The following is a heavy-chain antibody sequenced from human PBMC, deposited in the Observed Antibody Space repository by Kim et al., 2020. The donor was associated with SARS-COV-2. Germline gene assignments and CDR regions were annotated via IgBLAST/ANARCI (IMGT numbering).Heavy chain of an antibody. D-gene: IGHD3-10*01. Sequence: SQTLSLTCAISGDSVSSNSATWNWIRQSPSRGLEWLGKTFYYRAKWHNDYAASVQSRISINPDTSKNQFSLQLHSVTPEDTAVYYCARGSLWAFTSTTYKSVFNPWGQGTRVTISS. CDR2: TFYYRAKWHN. CDR3: ARGSLWAFTSTTYKSVFNP. V-gene: IGHV6-1*01. J-gene: IGHJ5*02. CDR1: GDSVSSNSAT.